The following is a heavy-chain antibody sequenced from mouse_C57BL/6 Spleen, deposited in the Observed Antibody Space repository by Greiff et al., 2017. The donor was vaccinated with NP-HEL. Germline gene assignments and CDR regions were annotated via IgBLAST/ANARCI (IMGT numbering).Heavy chain of an antibody. D-gene: IGHD3-2*02. Sequence: VQLQQPGAELVKPGASVKLSCKASGYTFTSYWMHWVKQRPGQGLEWIGMIHPNSGSTNYNEKFKSKATLTVDKSSSTAYMQLSSLTSEDSAVYYCARGGLRLRYFDYWGQGTTLTVSS. CDR1: GYTFTSYW. J-gene: IGHJ2*01. CDR3: ARGGLRLRYFDY. V-gene: IGHV1-64*01. CDR2: IHPNSGST.